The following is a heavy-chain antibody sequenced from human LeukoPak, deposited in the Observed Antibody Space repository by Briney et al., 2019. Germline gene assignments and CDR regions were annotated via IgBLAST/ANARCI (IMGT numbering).Heavy chain of an antibody. CDR2: INHSGST. D-gene: IGHD1-1*01. J-gene: IGHJ4*02. V-gene: IGHV4-34*01. CDR1: GGSFSGYY. Sequence: SETLSLTCAVYGGSFSGYYWGWIRQPPGKGLEWIGEINHSGSTNYNPSLKSRVTISVDTSKNQFSLKLSSVTAADTAVYYCAGTASKPDFDNWGQGTLVTVSS. CDR3: AGTASKPDFDN.